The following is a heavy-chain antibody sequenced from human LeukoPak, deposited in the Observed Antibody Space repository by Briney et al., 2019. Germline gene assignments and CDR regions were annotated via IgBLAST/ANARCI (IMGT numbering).Heavy chain of an antibody. D-gene: IGHD2-21*02. CDR2: IYHSGST. CDR1: GYSISSGYY. V-gene: IGHV4-38-2*02. J-gene: IGHJ4*02. CDR3: AKDHANTPVVTN. Sequence: SETLSLTCTVSGYSISSGYYWGWIRQPPGKGLEWIGSIYHSGSTYYNPSLKSRVTISVDTSKNQFSLKLSSVTAADTAVYYCAKDHANTPVVTNWGQGILVSVSS.